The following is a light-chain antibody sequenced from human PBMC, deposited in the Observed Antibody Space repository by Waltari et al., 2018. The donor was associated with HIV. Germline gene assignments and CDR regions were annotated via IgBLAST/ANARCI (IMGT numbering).Light chain of an antibody. CDR3: QQYDNWPPWT. CDR2: HAS. V-gene: IGKV3-15*01. J-gene: IGKJ1*01. CDR1: QTVSNK. Sequence: EIVMTQSPATLSVSPGERATLSCRASQTVSNKLAWFQQRPGQSPRLLIYHASTRATAIPPRFSGSGSGTEFNLTISNLQSEDFAFYYCQQYDNWPPWTFGRGTKVEAK.